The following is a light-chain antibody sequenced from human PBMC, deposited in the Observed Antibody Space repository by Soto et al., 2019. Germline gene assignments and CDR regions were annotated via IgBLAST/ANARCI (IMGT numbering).Light chain of an antibody. CDR1: QSLSSDY. J-gene: IGKJ2*01. Sequence: EIVLTQSPGTLSLSPGERATLSCRASQSLSSDYLAWYQQKTGQSPRLLIYGASNRATGIPDRFSGGGSGTFFTLTISRLEPGDFAVYYCQQYDSSPLTFGQGTQVEIK. CDR3: QQYDSSPLT. CDR2: GAS. V-gene: IGKV3-20*01.